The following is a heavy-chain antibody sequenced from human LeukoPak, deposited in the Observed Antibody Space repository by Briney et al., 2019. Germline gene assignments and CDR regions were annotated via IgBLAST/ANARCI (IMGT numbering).Heavy chain of an antibody. CDR3: AKDPRDHSYGWAWRYFDY. V-gene: IGHV3-30*02. CDR1: GFTFSSYV. J-gene: IGHJ4*02. D-gene: IGHD5-18*01. Sequence: GGSLRLSCAASGFTFSSYVMHWVRQAPGKGLEWVAFIRYDGSNKYYSDSVKGRFTISRDNSKNTLYLQMNSLRPEDTAVYYCAKDPRDHSYGWAWRYFDYWGQGTLVTVSS. CDR2: IRYDGSNK.